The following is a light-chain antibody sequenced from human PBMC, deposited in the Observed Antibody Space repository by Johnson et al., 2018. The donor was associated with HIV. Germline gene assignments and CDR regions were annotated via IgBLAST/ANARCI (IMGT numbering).Light chain of an antibody. CDR2: DID. CDR1: SSNIGTNY. J-gene: IGLJ1*01. CDR3: ATWDTSLSTGGV. V-gene: IGLV1-51*01. Sequence: QSVLTQPPSVSAAPGQNVNISCSGGSSNIGTNYVSWYQQVPGTAPKLLIYDIDKRPSGIPDRFSGSQSGTSATLDITGLQTGDEADYYCATWDTSLSTGGVFGTGTKVTVL.